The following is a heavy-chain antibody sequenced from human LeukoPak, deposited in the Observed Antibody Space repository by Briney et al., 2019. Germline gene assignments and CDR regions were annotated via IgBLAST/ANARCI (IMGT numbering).Heavy chain of an antibody. CDR3: ARVSYSSSSGAQDY. D-gene: IGHD6-13*01. CDR2: IYYSGST. V-gene: IGHV4-39*01. Sequence: ASETLSLTCTVSGGSISSSSYYWGWIRQPPGKGLEWIGSIYYSGSTYYNPSLKSRVTISVDTSKNQFSLQLNSVTPEDTAVYYCARVSYSSSSGAQDYWGQGTLVTVSS. CDR1: GGSISSSSYY. J-gene: IGHJ4*02.